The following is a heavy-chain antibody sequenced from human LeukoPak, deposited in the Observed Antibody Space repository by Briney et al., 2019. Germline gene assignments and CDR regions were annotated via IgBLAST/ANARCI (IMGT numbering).Heavy chain of an antibody. D-gene: IGHD3-22*01. CDR1: GGSFSGYY. CDR2: INHSGST. CDR3: ARFGPYDSSGYYARYYYYYTDV. Sequence: SETLSLTCAVYGGSFSGYYWSWIRQPPGKGLEWIGEINHSGSTNYNPSLKSRVTISVDTSKNQFSLKLSSVTAADTAVYYCARFGPYDSSGYYARYYYYYTDVWGKGTTVTISS. V-gene: IGHV4-34*01. J-gene: IGHJ6*03.